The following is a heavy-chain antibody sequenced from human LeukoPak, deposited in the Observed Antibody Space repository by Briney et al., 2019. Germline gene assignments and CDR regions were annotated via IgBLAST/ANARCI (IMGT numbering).Heavy chain of an antibody. CDR1: GFTFSSYC. CDR3: ARCRTTVTAMPGY. D-gene: IGHD4-17*01. J-gene: IGHJ4*02. Sequence: GGSLRLSCAASGFTFSSYCMSWVRQAPGKGLEWVANINKDEGEKYYVDSVKGRFTISRDNAKNSLYLQMNSLRAEDTAVYYCARCRTTVTAMPGYWGQGTLVTVSS. CDR2: INKDEGEK. V-gene: IGHV3-7*03.